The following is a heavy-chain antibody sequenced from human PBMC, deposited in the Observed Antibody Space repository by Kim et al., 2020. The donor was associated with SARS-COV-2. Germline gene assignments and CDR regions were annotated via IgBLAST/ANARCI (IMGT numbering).Heavy chain of an antibody. Sequence: ASVKVSCKASGYTFTDYYLHWVRQAPGQGLEWMGWINPNTGATNFALKFQGRVTMTRDTSISTAYMDLSRLRSDDTAVYFCARAGGGLLAAGGTAYWGQG. CDR3: ARAGGGLLAAGGTAY. D-gene: IGHD6-13*01. CDR2: INPNTGAT. CDR1: GYTFTDYY. V-gene: IGHV1-2*02. J-gene: IGHJ4*02.